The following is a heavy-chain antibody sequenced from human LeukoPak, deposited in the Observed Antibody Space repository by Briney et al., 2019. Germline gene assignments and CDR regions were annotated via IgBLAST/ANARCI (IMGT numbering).Heavy chain of an antibody. V-gene: IGHV3-53*01. CDR1: GFTVITND. J-gene: IGHJ4*02. D-gene: IGHD1-14*01. CDR3: ARGVEPLAANTLAY. Sequence: GGSVRLSCAASGFTVITNDMTWLRQAPGKGLEWVSVLYSDGNTKYADPVQGRLTISRDNSKNTLYLEMNSLSPDDTAVYYCARGVEPLAANTLAYWGQGTLVTVSS. CDR2: LYSDGNT.